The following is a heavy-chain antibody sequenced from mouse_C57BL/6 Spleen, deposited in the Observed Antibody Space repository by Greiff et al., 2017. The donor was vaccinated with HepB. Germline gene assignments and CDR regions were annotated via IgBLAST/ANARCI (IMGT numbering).Heavy chain of an antibody. V-gene: IGHV14-1*01. CDR2: IDPEDGDT. CDR3: TAGENGGYFDV. Sequence: VQLQQSGAELVRPGASVKLSCTASGFTFKDYYMHWVKQRPEQGLEWIGRIDPEDGDTEYAPKFQGKATMTADTSSNTAYLQLSSLTSEDTAVYYCTAGENGGYFDVWGTGTTVTVSS. J-gene: IGHJ1*03. CDR1: GFTFKDYY.